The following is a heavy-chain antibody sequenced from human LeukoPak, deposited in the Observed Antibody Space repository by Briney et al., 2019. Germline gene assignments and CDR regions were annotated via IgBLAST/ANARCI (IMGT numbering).Heavy chain of an antibody. D-gene: IGHD6-13*01. V-gene: IGHV3-53*01. CDR1: AFTVSNNY. CDR3: VRLLAAPNTKNY. Sequence: GRSLKLSCAVSAFTVSNNYMSWVRQAPAKGLEWVSLIYGIGSAYYADSVKGRFTISRDNSGNTLYLQMNSLRAEDTAVYYCVRLLAAPNTKNYWGQGTLVTVSS. CDR2: IYGIGSA. J-gene: IGHJ4*02.